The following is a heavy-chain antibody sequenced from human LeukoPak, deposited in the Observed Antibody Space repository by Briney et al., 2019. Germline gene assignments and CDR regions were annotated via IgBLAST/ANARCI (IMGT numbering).Heavy chain of an antibody. Sequence: SVKVSCKASGGTFSSYATSWVRQAPGQGLEWMGGIIPIFGTANYAQKFQGRVTITADESTSTAYMELSSLRSEDTAVYYCARRLLQLWAQFDYWGQGTLVTVSS. CDR2: IIPIFGTA. V-gene: IGHV1-69*13. CDR3: ARRLLQLWAQFDY. D-gene: IGHD5-18*01. J-gene: IGHJ4*02. CDR1: GGTFSSYA.